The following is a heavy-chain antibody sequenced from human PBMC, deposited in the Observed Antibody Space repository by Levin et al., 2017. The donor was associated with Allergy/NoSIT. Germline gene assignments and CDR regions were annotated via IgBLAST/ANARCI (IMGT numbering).Heavy chain of an antibody. CDR2: IYHSGST. CDR3: NRMVRGVVMGGWFDP. Sequence: SQTLSLTCAVSGGSISSSNWWSWVRQPPGKGLEWIGEIYHSGSTNYNPSLKSRVTISVDKSKNQFSLKLSSVTAADTAVYYCNRMVRGVVMGGWFDPWGQGTLVTVSS. J-gene: IGHJ5*02. D-gene: IGHD3-10*01. CDR1: GGSISSSNW. V-gene: IGHV4-4*02.